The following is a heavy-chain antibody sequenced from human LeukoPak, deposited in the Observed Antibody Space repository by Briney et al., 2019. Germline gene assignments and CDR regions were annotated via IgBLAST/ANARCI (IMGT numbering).Heavy chain of an antibody. CDR2: IYYSGST. V-gene: IGHV4-39*07. D-gene: IGHD2-21*02. CDR3: ARGEVVTATDY. Sequence: SEALSLTCTVSGGSISSSSYYWGWIRQPPGKGLEWIGSIYYSGSTYYNPSLKSRVTISVDTSKNQFSLKLSSVTAADTAVYYCARGEVVTATDYWGQGTLVTVSS. J-gene: IGHJ4*02. CDR1: GGSISSSSYY.